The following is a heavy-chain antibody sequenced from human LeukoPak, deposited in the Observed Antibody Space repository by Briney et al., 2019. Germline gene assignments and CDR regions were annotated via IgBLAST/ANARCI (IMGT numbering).Heavy chain of an antibody. CDR3: ARGRQGYYGSGSYSKTLDY. CDR1: GYTFISYG. V-gene: IGHV1-18*01. D-gene: IGHD3-10*01. J-gene: IGHJ4*02. Sequence: ASVKVSCKASGYTFISYGISWVRQAPGQGLEWMGWISAYNGNTNYAQKFQGRVTMTTDTSTSTAYMELRSLRSDDTAVYYCARGRQGYYGSGSYSKTLDYWGQGTLVTVSS. CDR2: ISAYNGNT.